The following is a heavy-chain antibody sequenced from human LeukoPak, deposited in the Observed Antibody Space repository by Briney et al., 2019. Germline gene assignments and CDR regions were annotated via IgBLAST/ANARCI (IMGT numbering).Heavy chain of an antibody. Sequence: SETLSLTCTVSGGSISSYYWSWIRQPPGKGLEWIGYIYYSGSTNYNPSLKSRVTISVDTSKNQFSLKLSSVTAADTAVYYCARDDPLYCSSTSCYGRGFDYWGQGTLVTVSS. V-gene: IGHV4-59*01. J-gene: IGHJ4*02. CDR1: GGSISSYY. CDR3: ARDDPLYCSSTSCYGRGFDY. D-gene: IGHD2-2*01. CDR2: IYYSGST.